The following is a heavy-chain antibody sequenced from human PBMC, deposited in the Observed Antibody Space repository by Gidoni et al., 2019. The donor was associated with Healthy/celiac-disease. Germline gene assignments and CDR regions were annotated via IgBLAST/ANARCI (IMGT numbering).Heavy chain of an antibody. CDR1: GFTFSSYS. J-gene: IGHJ4*02. V-gene: IGHV3-48*02. CDR3: ARGLRWYYYFDY. D-gene: IGHD2-15*01. CDR2: ISSSSSTI. Sequence: EVQLVESGGGLVHPGGSLRLSCAASGFTFSSYSMNWVRRAPGKGLEWVSYISSSSSTIYYADSVKDRFTISRDNAKNSLYLQMNSLRDEDTAVYYCARGLRWYYYFDYWGQGTLVTVSS.